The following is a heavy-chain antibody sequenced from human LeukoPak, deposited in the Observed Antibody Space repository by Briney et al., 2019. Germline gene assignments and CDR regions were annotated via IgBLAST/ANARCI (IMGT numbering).Heavy chain of an antibody. Sequence: ASVQVSCQASGYTFTSYGISWVRQAPGQRLEWMGWINAGNGNTKYSQKFQGRVTITRDTSASTAYMELSSLRSEDTAVYYCARDSAAADNSFDYWGQGTLVTVSS. J-gene: IGHJ4*02. CDR3: ARDSAAADNSFDY. CDR1: GYTFTSYG. D-gene: IGHD6-13*01. CDR2: INAGNGNT. V-gene: IGHV1-3*01.